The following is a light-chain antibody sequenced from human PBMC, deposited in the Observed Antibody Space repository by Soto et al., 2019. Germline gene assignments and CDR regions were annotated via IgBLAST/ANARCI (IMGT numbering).Light chain of an antibody. CDR2: SAT. V-gene: IGKV1-39*01. Sequence: DIKLTQSPSALSASVGDRVTITCRARQSISDYVTWYHQRAGKAPKLLIYSATSLKSGVPPRFSGSGSGTDFTLTTSSLQPEDFATYYCQQSYTSPWTFGQGTKVEIK. CDR1: QSISDY. J-gene: IGKJ1*01. CDR3: QQSYTSPWT.